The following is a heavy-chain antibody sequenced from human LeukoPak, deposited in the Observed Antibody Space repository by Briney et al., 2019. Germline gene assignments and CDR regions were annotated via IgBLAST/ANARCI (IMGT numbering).Heavy chain of an antibody. Sequence: GGSLRLSCAASGFTFSSNYMSWVRQAPGRGLEWVSVIYSGGSTYYADSVKGRFTISRHNSNNTLYLQMNILRAEDTAVYYCASLSSGWTNYYYYGMDVWGQGTTVTVSS. CDR1: GFTFSSNY. J-gene: IGHJ6*02. V-gene: IGHV3-53*04. D-gene: IGHD6-19*01. CDR2: IYSGGST. CDR3: ASLSSGWTNYYYYGMDV.